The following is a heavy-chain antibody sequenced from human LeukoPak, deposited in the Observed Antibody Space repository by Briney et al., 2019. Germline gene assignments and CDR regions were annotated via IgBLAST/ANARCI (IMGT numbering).Heavy chain of an antibody. CDR3: ARGSVVVPAAIKRYDFWSGYAFDY. D-gene: IGHD2-2*02. CDR2: IGTYGGDT. V-gene: IGHV1-18*01. CDR1: TSR. Sequence: ASVKVSCKATSRISWVRQAPGQGLEWMGWIGTYGGDTYYAQKFQGRITVTTDTSTSTVYMELSSLRSEDTAVYYCARGSVVVPAAIKRYDFWSGYAFDYWGQGTLVTVSS. J-gene: IGHJ4*02.